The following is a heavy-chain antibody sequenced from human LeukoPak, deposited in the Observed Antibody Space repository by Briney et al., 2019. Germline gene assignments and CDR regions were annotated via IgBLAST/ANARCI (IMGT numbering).Heavy chain of an antibody. CDR3: AREGTLVVVAATPNYFDY. Sequence: PGGSLKLSCAASGFTFSSYWMHWVRQTPGKGLMWVSRIESNGLTLYADSVKGRFTISRDNAKNSLYLQMNSLRAEDTAVYYCAREGTLVVVAATPNYFDYWGQGTLVTVSS. D-gene: IGHD2-15*01. CDR1: GFTFSSYW. CDR2: IESNGLT. V-gene: IGHV3-74*01. J-gene: IGHJ4*02.